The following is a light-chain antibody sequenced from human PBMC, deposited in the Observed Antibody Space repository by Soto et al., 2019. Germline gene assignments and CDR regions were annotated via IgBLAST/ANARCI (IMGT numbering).Light chain of an antibody. CDR3: QQSYCTPLT. J-gene: IGKJ4*01. Sequence: DIQMTQSPSSLSASVGDRVTITCRASQSISSYLNWYQQKPGKAPKLLIYAASSLQSGVPSRFSGSGSGTEFTLTISSLQPEDFATYYCQQSYCTPLTFGGGTKVEIK. CDR2: AAS. V-gene: IGKV1-39*01. CDR1: QSISSY.